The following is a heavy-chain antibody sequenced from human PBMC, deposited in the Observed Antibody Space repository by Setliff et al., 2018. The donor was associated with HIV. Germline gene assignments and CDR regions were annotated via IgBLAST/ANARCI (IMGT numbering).Heavy chain of an antibody. CDR3: AKGAGFYGDYTFDY. Sequence: PSETLSLTCTVPGASISSHYWSWIRQSPGRELEWIGYIYSTGSTNYNPSLQSRVSISMDASENKFSLKVTSVTSADTAVYYCAKGAGFYGDYTFDYWGQGHLVTVSS. D-gene: IGHD4-17*01. CDR2: IYSTGST. J-gene: IGHJ4*02. CDR1: GASISSHY. V-gene: IGHV4-59*11.